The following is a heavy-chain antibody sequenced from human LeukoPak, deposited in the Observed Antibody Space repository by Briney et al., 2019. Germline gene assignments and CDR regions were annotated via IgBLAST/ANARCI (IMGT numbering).Heavy chain of an antibody. J-gene: IGHJ3*02. CDR1: GFHFSDSA. Sequence: PGGSLRLSCAASGFHFSDSAIRWVHQASGKGLEWVGRVRSKDNGYASASPASVKGRFTISRDASQSTTYLQMNGLKTEDSAVYYCATSYLDVYNSGGRAFDIWGQGTMVTASS. V-gene: IGHV3-73*01. CDR2: VRSKDNGYAS. D-gene: IGHD5-24*01. CDR3: ATSYLDVYNSGGRAFDI.